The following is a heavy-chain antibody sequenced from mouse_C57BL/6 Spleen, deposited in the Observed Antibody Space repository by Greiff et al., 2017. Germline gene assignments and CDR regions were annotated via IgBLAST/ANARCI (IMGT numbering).Heavy chain of an antibody. CDR2: IDPSDSYT. V-gene: IGHV1-69*01. D-gene: IGHD2-5*01. Sequence: VQLQQPGAELVMPGASVKLSCKASGYTFTSYWMHWVKQRPGQGLEWIGEIDPSDSYTNYNQKFEGKSTLTVDKSSSTAYMQLSSLTSEDSAVYYCARLDSKRAMDYWGQGTSVTVSS. J-gene: IGHJ4*01. CDR1: GYTFTSYW. CDR3: ARLDSKRAMDY.